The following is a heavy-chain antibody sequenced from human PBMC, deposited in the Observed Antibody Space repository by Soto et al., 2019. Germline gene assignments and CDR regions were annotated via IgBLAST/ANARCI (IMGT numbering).Heavy chain of an antibody. CDR2: ISPYNVNT. CDR1: GYTFTSYA. Sequence: QVQLVQSGAEVKKPGASVKVSCKASGYTFTSYAFSWVRQAPGQGLEWMGWISPYNVNTNYAQKFQGRVTMTIDTSTSTAYMELRSLRSDDTAVYYCARDRRLYCSGGSCYSAVDYWGQGTLVTVSS. D-gene: IGHD2-15*01. CDR3: ARDRRLYCSGGSCYSAVDY. J-gene: IGHJ4*02. V-gene: IGHV1-18*01.